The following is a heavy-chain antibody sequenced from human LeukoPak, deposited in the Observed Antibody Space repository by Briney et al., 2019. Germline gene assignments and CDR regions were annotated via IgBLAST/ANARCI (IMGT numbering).Heavy chain of an antibody. J-gene: IGHJ4*02. D-gene: IGHD2-8*02. Sequence: GASVKVSCKASGYTFTSYDISWVRQAPGQGLEWMGWISGYNGNTNYAQELQGRVTMTTNTSTSTAYMELRSLSSDDTAVYYCARGTDLFDYWGQGTLVTVSS. V-gene: IGHV1-18*01. CDR2: ISGYNGNT. CDR3: ARGTDLFDY. CDR1: GYTFTSYD.